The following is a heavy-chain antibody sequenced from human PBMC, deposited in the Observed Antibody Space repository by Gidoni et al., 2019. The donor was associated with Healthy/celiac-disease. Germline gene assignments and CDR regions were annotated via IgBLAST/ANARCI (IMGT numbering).Heavy chain of an antibody. J-gene: IGHJ4*02. D-gene: IGHD3-3*01. V-gene: IGHV3-74*01. Sequence: EVQLVESGGGLVQPGGSLRLSCAASGFTFSSYWMHWVRQAPGKGLVWVSRINSDGSSTSYADSVKGRFNISRDNAKNTLYLQMNSLRAEDTAVYYCARGGYYDFWSGYLFDYWGQGTLVTVSS. CDR1: GFTFSSYW. CDR3: ARGGYYDFWSGYLFDY. CDR2: INSDGSST.